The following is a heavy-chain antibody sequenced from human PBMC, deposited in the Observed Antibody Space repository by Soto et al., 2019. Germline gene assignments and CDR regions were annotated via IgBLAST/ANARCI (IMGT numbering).Heavy chain of an antibody. J-gene: IGHJ4*02. D-gene: IGHD2-15*01. V-gene: IGHV4-34*01. CDR2: INHSGST. CDR3: ARARGCSGGSCYPHLRY. Sequence: QVQLQQWGAGLLKPSETLSLTCAVYGGSFSGYYWSWIRQPPGKGLEWIGEINHSGSTNYNPSLNPRVTISVATSNNPSSLTLSSVTAPVTAVYYCARARGCSGGSCYPHLRYWCQGTLVTVSS. CDR1: GGSFSGYY.